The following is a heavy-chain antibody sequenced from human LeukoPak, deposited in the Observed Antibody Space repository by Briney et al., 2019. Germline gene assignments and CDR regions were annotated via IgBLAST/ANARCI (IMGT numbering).Heavy chain of an antibody. CDR1: GGSISTTIYY. CDR2: ISYSGST. Sequence: PSETLSLTCTVSGGSISTTIYYWGWIRQPPGKGLEWIGTISYSGSTYSNPSLKSRITISVDPSKNHFSLNLNSVTAADTAVYYCARHAVWAVNYNYYVDVWGKGTTVSVSS. D-gene: IGHD5/OR15-5a*01. V-gene: IGHV4-39*01. CDR3: ARHAVWAVNYNYYVDV. J-gene: IGHJ6*03.